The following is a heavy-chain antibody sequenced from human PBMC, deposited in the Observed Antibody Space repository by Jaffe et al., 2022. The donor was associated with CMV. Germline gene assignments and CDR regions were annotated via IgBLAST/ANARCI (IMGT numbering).Heavy chain of an antibody. Sequence: QVQLQQWGAGLLKPSETLSLTCAVYGGSFSGYYWSWIRQPPGKGLEWIGEINHSGSTNYNPSLKSRVTISVDTSKNQFSLKLSSVTAADTAVYYCAGGIAVAGTGDYWGQGTLVTVSS. CDR3: AGGIAVAGTGDY. J-gene: IGHJ4*02. CDR2: INHSGST. D-gene: IGHD6-19*01. V-gene: IGHV4-34*01. CDR1: GGSFSGYY.